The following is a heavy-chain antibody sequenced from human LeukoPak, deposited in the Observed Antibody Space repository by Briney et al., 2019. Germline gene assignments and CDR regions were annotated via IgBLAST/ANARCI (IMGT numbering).Heavy chain of an antibody. CDR3: ARVICSGGSCRFDY. Sequence: ASVKVSCKASGGTFSSYAISWVRQAPGQGLEWMGIINPSGGSTSYAQKFRGRVTMTRDMSTSTVYMELSSLRSEDTAVYYCARVICSGGSCRFDYWGQGTLVTVSS. J-gene: IGHJ4*02. CDR2: INPSGGST. CDR1: GGTFSSYA. V-gene: IGHV1-46*01. D-gene: IGHD2-15*01.